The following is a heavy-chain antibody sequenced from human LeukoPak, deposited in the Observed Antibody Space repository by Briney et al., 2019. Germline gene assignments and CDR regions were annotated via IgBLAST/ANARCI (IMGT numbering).Heavy chain of an antibody. D-gene: IGHD3-9*01. J-gene: IGHJ3*02. Sequence: SETLSLTCTVSGGSISSSSYHWGWIRQPPGKGLEWIGSIYYTGTTYYNPSLKSRVTISVDTSKNQFSLKLSSVTAADTAVYYCARPAHYYDILTGHDAFDIWGQGTMVTVSS. CDR3: ARPAHYYDILTGHDAFDI. V-gene: IGHV4-39*07. CDR1: GGSISSSSYH. CDR2: IYYTGTT.